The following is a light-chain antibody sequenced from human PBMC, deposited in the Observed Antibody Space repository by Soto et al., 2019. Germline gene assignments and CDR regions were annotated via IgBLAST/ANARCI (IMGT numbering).Light chain of an antibody. CDR3: QQRNVWPPIT. CDR2: DAS. J-gene: IGKJ5*01. CDR1: QSIRTS. Sequence: EIVMTQSPATLSVTPGERATLSCMASQSIRTSLAWYQQKPGQAPRLVIFDASNRANGVPARFGGSGSGTDFTLTINSLEPEDFAVYYCQQRNVWPPITFGQGTRLEIK. V-gene: IGKV3-11*01.